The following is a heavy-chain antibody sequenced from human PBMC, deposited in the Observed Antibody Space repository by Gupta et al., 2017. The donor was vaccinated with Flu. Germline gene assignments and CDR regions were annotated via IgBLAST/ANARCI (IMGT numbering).Heavy chain of an antibody. V-gene: IGHV3-7*04. Sequence: GLEGVANISQDGIGNYYLGSLNSLFTISKDSAKNALYLQMNSLRVKDTAVYYCARNRGDATISGVPNPIDIDYWGQGTLVTVSS. CDR2: ISQDGIGN. J-gene: IGHJ4*02. D-gene: IGHD3-3*01. CDR3: ARNRGDATISGVPNPIDIDY.